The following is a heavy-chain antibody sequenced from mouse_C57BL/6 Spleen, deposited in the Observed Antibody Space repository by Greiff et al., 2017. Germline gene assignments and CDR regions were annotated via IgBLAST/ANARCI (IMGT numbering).Heavy chain of an antibody. J-gene: IGHJ4*01. CDR1: GYTFTSYW. D-gene: IGHD1-1*01. Sequence: VQLQQPGAELVKPGASVKLSCKASGYTFTSYWMHWVKQRPGQGLEWIGMIHPNSGSTNYNEKFKSKATLTVDKSSSTAYMQLSSLTSEDSAVYYCARKSGSSSNYYAMDYWGQGTSVTVSS. V-gene: IGHV1-64*01. CDR3: ARKSGSSSNYYAMDY. CDR2: IHPNSGST.